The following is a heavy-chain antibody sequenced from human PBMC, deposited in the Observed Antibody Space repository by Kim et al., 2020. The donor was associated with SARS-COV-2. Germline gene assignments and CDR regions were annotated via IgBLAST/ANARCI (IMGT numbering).Heavy chain of an antibody. CDR1: GFTFSGSA. CDR3: TRGDWSPYYYYGMDV. CDR2: IRSKANSYAT. D-gene: IGHD3-9*01. V-gene: IGHV3-73*01. J-gene: IGHJ6*02. Sequence: GGSLRLSCAASGFTFSGSAMHWVRQASGKGLEWVGRIRSKANSYATAYAASVKGRFTISRDDSKNTAYLQMNSLKTEDTAVYYCTRGDWSPYYYYGMDVWGQGTTVTVSS.